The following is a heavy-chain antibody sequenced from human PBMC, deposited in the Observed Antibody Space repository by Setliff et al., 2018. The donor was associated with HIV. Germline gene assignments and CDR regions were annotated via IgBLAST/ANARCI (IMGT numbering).Heavy chain of an antibody. CDR1: GSSISSSTNY. J-gene: IGHJ6*03. D-gene: IGHD1-26*01. V-gene: IGHV4-39*01. CDR2: IYYSESI. Sequence: SETLSLTCTVSGSSISSSTNYWGWIRQPPGKGLEGIGSIYYSESIYYNPSLKSRVTISEDTSKKQFSLKLSSVTAADTAVYYCASGPWSYFGYYMDVWGKEATVTVSS. CDR3: ASGPWSYFGYYMDV.